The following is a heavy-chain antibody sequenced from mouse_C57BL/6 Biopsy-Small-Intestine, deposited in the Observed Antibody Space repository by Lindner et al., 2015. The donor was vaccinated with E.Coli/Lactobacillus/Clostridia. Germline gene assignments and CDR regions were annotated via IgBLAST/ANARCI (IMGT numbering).Heavy chain of an antibody. D-gene: IGHD2-4*01. CDR2: INPNNGGT. CDR3: ARRCDYDDGAMDY. V-gene: IGHV1-22*01. Sequence: VQLQESGPELVKPGASVKMSCKASGYTFTDYNMHWVKQSHGKSLEWIGYINPNNGGTSYNQKFKGKATLTVNESSSTAYMELRSLTSEDSAVYYCARRCDYDDGAMDYWGQGTSVTVSS. CDR1: GYTFTDYN. J-gene: IGHJ4*01.